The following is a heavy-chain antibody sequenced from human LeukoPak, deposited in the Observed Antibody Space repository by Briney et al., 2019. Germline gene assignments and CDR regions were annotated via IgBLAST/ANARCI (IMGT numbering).Heavy chain of an antibody. CDR1: GFIFSSYS. V-gene: IGHV3-48*01. Sequence: PGGSLRLSCAASGFIFSSYSMNWVRQAPGKGLEWVSYITSSSSTIYYADSAKGRFTISRDNAKKSLYLQMNSLRAEDTAVYYCARGSYYDSSGYPDYWGQGTLVTVSS. CDR2: ITSSSSTI. D-gene: IGHD3-22*01. CDR3: ARGSYYDSSGYPDY. J-gene: IGHJ4*02.